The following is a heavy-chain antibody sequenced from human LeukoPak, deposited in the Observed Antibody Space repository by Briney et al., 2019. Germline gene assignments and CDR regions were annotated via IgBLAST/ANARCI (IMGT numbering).Heavy chain of an antibody. CDR1: GYTFTSYY. V-gene: IGHV1-46*01. Sequence: ASVKVSCKASGYTFTSYYMHWVRQAPGQGLEWMGIINPSGGSTSYAQKFQGRVTMTRNTSISTAYMELSSLRSEDTAVYYCARGGRRITIFEGWGQGTLVTVSS. J-gene: IGHJ4*02. CDR2: INPSGGST. D-gene: IGHD3-3*01. CDR3: ARGGRRITIFEG.